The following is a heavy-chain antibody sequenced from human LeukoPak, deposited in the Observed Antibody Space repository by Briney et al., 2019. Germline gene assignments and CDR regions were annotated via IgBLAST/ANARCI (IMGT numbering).Heavy chain of an antibody. J-gene: IGHJ4*02. V-gene: IGHV3-23*01. D-gene: IGHD6-19*01. CDR2: ISGSGGST. Sequence: GGSLRLSCAASGFTFSSYAMSWVRQAPGKGLEWVSAISGSGGSTYYADSVKGRFTISRDNAKNTLYLHMNSLRAEDAAVYYCAKDQKSGWGENYFDYWGQGTLVTVSS. CDR1: GFTFSSYA. CDR3: AKDQKSGWGENYFDY.